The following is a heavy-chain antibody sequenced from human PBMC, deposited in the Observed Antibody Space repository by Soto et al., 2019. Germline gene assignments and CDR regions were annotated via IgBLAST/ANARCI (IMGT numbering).Heavy chain of an antibody. CDR1: GFTVSSNY. V-gene: IGHV3-53*01. D-gene: IGHD5-18*01. J-gene: IGHJ3*02. CDR2: IYSGGST. Sequence: PGGSLRLSCAASGFTVSSNYMSWVRQAPGKGLEWVSVIYSGGSTYYADSVKGRFTISRDNSKNTLYLQMNSLRAEDTAVYYCARDWAHTAMAQGAAFDIWGQGTMVTVSS. CDR3: ARDWAHTAMAQGAAFDI.